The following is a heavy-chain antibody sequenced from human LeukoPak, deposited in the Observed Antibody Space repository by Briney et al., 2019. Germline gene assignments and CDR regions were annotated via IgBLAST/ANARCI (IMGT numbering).Heavy chain of an antibody. Sequence: PSETLSLTCTVSGGSISSSSYYWGWIRQPPGKGLEWIGSIYYSGSTYYNPSLKSRVTISVDTSKNQFSLKLSSVTAADTAVYYCARVGYSSSWYAFFDYWGQGTLVTASS. V-gene: IGHV4-39*07. CDR2: IYYSGST. CDR3: ARVGYSSSWYAFFDY. J-gene: IGHJ4*02. D-gene: IGHD6-13*01. CDR1: GGSISSSSYY.